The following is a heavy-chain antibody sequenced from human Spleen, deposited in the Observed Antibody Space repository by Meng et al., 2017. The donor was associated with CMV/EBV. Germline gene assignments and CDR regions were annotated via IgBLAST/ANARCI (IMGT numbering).Heavy chain of an antibody. CDR1: GGSTRSYY. CDR2: IYSSGST. Sequence: QVILQEHGPGLVKPSETLSPPCSVSGGSTRSYYWSWIRQPAGKGLEWIGHIYSSGSTNYNPSLKSRVTMSLDTSKSQFSLKLSSVTAADTAVYYCAGSGRSYWFDPWGQGTLVTVSS. D-gene: IGHD3-10*01. V-gene: IGHV4-4*07. J-gene: IGHJ5*02. CDR3: AGSGRSYWFDP.